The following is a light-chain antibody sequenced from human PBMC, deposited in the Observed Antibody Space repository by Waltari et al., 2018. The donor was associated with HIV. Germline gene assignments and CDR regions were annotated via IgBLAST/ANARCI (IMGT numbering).Light chain of an antibody. CDR2: DVS. CDR3: SSYTSSSTKV. CDR1: RSDIDGYNY. J-gene: IGLJ2*01. V-gene: IGLV2-14*03. Sequence: QSALPQPASVSGSPGQSITISCTGTRSDIDGYNYAPWYQQHPGKAPKLMIYDVSNRPSGLSNRFSGSKSGNTASLTISGLQAEDEADYYCSSYTSSSTKVFGGGTKLTVL.